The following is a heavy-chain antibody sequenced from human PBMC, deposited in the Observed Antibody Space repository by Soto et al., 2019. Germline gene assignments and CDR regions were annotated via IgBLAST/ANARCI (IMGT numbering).Heavy chain of an antibody. V-gene: IGHV3-23*01. CDR3: AKDFGSSYYFDY. J-gene: IGHJ4*02. Sequence: GSLRLSCAASGFTFSSYAMSWVRQAPGKGLEWVSAISGSGGSTYYADSVKGRFTISRDNSKNTLYLQMNSLRAEDTAVYYCAKDFGSSYYFDYWGQGTLVTVSS. D-gene: IGHD2-2*01. CDR2: ISGSGGST. CDR1: GFTFSSYA.